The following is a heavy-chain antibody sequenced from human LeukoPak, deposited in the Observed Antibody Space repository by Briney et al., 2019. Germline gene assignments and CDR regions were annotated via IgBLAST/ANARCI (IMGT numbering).Heavy chain of an antibody. V-gene: IGHV4-59*01. D-gene: IGHD3-22*01. Sequence: SETLSLTCTVSGGSISNYLWSWIRQPPGQGLEWIGYIRDDGRTNHNPSLKSRVSISLDTSKSQVSLKLSSVTAADTAVYYCARDSSGSSFKDLDFWGPGTLVTVAS. CDR3: ARDSSGSSFKDLDF. J-gene: IGHJ4*02. CDR1: GGSISNYL. CDR2: IRDDGRT.